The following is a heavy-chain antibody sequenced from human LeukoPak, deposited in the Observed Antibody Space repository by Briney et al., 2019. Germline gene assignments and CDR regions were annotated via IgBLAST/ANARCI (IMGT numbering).Heavy chain of an antibody. J-gene: IGHJ4*02. CDR3: ARGYYGSGSFHFY. Sequence: GGSLRLSCAASGFTFSSYAMSWVRQAPGKGLEWVSYISSSSSTIYYADSVKGRFTISRDNAKNSLYLQMNSLRDEDTAVYYCARGYYGSGSFHFYWGQGTLVTVSS. CDR1: GFTFSSYA. D-gene: IGHD3-10*01. V-gene: IGHV3-48*02. CDR2: ISSSSSTI.